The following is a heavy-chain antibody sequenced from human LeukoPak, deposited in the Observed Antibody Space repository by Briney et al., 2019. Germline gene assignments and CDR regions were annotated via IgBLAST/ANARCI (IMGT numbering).Heavy chain of an antibody. J-gene: IGHJ4*02. Sequence: GGSLRLSCAASGFTVSSNYMSWVRQAPGKGLEWVSIIYSGGSTYYADSVKGRFTISRDISKNTLYLRMNSLRAEDTAVYHCARTHDSSGSRLDYWGQGTLVSVSS. CDR3: ARTHDSSGSRLDY. V-gene: IGHV3-53*01. CDR2: IYSGGST. CDR1: GFTVSSNY. D-gene: IGHD3-22*01.